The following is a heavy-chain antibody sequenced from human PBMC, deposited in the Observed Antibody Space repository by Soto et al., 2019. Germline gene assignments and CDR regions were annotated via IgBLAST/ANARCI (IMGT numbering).Heavy chain of an antibody. Sequence: QVQLQESVPGLVKPSQTLSLTCTVSGGSISSGCYYLSWIRQHPGKGLDWIGYIYYSGSTYYNPSLKSRVTISVDTSKNQFSLKLSSVTAADTAVYYCARDGGIAVAGRFDYWRQGTLVTVSS. CDR2: IYYSGST. J-gene: IGHJ4*02. V-gene: IGHV4-31*03. D-gene: IGHD6-19*01. CDR1: GGSISSGCYY. CDR3: ARDGGIAVAGRFDY.